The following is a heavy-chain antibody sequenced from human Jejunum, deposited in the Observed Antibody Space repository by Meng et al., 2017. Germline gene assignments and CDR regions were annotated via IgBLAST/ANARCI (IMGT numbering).Heavy chain of an antibody. Sequence: GESLKISCAASGFTFSSYAMNWVRQAPGKGLEWVSTISGSAGSTYYADSVKGRFTISRDNSKSTLYLQMDSLRAEDTAIYYCAKDRAGYNRPSDYWGQGTLVTGAS. CDR2: ISGSAGST. D-gene: IGHD5-24*01. V-gene: IGHV3-23*01. CDR3: AKDRAGYNRPSDY. J-gene: IGHJ4*02. CDR1: GFTFSSYA.